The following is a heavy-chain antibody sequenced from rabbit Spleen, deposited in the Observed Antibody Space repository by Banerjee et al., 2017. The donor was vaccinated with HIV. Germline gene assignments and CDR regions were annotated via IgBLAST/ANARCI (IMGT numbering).Heavy chain of an antibody. CDR2: IDPVFGST. J-gene: IGHJ4*01. CDR1: GFDFSHYG. V-gene: IGHV1S47*01. D-gene: IGHD5-1*01. Sequence: QEQLVESGGGLVQPGGSLKLSCKATGFDFSHYGVSWVRQAPGKGLEWIGYIDPVFGSTHYATWVNGRFTISSHNAQNTLYLQLNSLTAADTATYFCARDLVTVIGWNFNLWGQGTLVTVS. CDR3: ARDLVTVIGWNFNL.